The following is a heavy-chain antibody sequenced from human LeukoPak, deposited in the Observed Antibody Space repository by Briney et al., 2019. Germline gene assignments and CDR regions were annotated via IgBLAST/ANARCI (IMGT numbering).Heavy chain of an antibody. Sequence: GGSLRLSCAASGFTFSNAWMSWVRQAPWKGLEWVGRIKSKTDGGTTDYAAPVKGRFTISRDDSKNTLYLQMNSLRAEDTAVYYCARPNPYYDFWSGYYKEDYFDYWGQGTLVTVSS. CDR3: ARPNPYYDFWSGYYKEDYFDY. D-gene: IGHD3-3*01. CDR1: GFTFSNAW. V-gene: IGHV3-15*01. J-gene: IGHJ4*02. CDR2: IKSKTDGGTT.